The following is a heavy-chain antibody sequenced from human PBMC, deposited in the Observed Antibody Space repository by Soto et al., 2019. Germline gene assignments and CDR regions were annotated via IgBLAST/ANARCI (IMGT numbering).Heavy chain of an antibody. J-gene: IGHJ4*02. CDR1: GGPFSSYV. V-gene: IGHV1-69*04. Sequence: QVQLVQSGAEVKKPGSSVKVSCKASGGPFSSYVLTWVRQAPGQGLEWMGRIIPMFGITDFAPKFQGRVTFTADKSTTTAYMELSSLRSEDTAIYYCARDRALNNAAVGMAYWGQGTLVTVSS. D-gene: IGHD6-13*01. CDR3: ARDRALNNAAVGMAY. CDR2: IIPMFGIT.